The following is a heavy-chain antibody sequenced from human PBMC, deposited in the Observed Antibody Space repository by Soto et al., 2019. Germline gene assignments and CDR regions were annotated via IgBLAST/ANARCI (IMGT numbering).Heavy chain of an antibody. CDR2: INPNSGGT. J-gene: IGHJ6*02. D-gene: IGHD3-9*01. CDR3: ARVNVRYDILTGYYNSYYYYGMDV. Sequence: GASVKVSCKASGYTFTGYYMHWVRQAPGQGLEWMGWINPNSGGTNYAQKFQGRVTTTRDTSISTAYMELSRLRSDDTAVYYCARVNVRYDILTGYYNSYYYYGMDVWGQGTTVTVSS. V-gene: IGHV1-2*02. CDR1: GYTFTGYY.